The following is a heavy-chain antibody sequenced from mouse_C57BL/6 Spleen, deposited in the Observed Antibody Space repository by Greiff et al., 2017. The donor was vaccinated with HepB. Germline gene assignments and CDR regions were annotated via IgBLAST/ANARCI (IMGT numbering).Heavy chain of an antibody. CDR1: GFTFSSYG. D-gene: IGHD4-1*02. J-gene: IGHJ2*01. CDR3: ARLSTDYFDY. CDR2: ISSGGSYT. V-gene: IGHV5-6*01. Sequence: EVQLQESGGDLVKPGGSLKLSCAASGFTFSSYGMSWVRQTPDKRLEWVATISSGGSYTYYPDSVKGRFTISRDNAKNTLYLQMSSLKSEDTAMYYCARLSTDYFDYWGQGTTLTVSS.